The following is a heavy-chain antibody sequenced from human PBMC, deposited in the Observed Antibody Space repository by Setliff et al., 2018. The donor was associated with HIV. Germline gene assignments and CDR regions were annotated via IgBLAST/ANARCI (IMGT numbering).Heavy chain of an antibody. CDR2: FSYTDEP. J-gene: IGHJ4*02. Sequence: PSETLSLTCTVSGVSVRSGDHWSWVRRAPGKGLELIGYFSYTDEPYINYLEYFNPSLKSRLGITLDKPWNQFSLKLTSVTAADTAVYYCGRARSSWYNTSPYYFDSWGQGTLVTVSS. D-gene: IGHD1-20*01. CDR1: GVSVRSGDH. CDR3: GRARSSWYNTSPYYFDS. V-gene: IGHV4-30-4*08.